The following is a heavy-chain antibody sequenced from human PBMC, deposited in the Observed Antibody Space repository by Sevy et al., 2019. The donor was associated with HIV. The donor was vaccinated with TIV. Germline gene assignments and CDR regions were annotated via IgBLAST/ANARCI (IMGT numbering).Heavy chain of an antibody. CDR3: ARAPPVVVVPGAPSWFDP. CDR2: INHSGST. V-gene: IGHV4-34*01. CDR1: GGSFSGYY. D-gene: IGHD2-2*01. Sequence: SETLSLTCAVYGGSFSGYYWNWIRQPPGKGLEWIGEINHSGSTHSNPSLKSRITISVDTSKNQFSLRLNSVTAADTAVYYCARAPPVVVVPGAPSWFDPWGQGTLVTVSS. J-gene: IGHJ5*02.